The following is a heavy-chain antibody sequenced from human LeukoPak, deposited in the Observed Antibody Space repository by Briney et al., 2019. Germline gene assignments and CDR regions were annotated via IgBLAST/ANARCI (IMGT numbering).Heavy chain of an antibody. J-gene: IGHJ5*02. D-gene: IGHD6-13*01. CDR3: ARAAGSSSVYNWFDP. CDR2: IYTSGSI. Sequence: SETLSLTCTVSGGSISSYYWSWIRQPAGKGLEWIGRIYTSGSINYNPSLKSRVTMSVDTSKNQFSLKLSSVTAADTAVYYCARAAGSSSVYNWFDPWGQGTLVTVSS. CDR1: GGSISSYY. V-gene: IGHV4-4*07.